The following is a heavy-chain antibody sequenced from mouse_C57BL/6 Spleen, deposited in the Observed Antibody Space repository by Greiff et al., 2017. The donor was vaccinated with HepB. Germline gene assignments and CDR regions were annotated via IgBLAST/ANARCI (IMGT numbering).Heavy chain of an antibody. D-gene: IGHD3-2*02. V-gene: IGHV1-52*01. CDR2: IDPSDSET. CDR3: AADSSGLFAY. CDR1: GYTFTSYW. Sequence: VQLQQPGAELVRPGSSVKLSCKASGYTFTSYWMHLVKQRPIQGLEWIGNIDPSDSETHYNQKFKDKATLTVDKSSSTAYMQLSSLTSEDSAVYYCAADSSGLFAYWGQGTLVTVSA. J-gene: IGHJ3*01.